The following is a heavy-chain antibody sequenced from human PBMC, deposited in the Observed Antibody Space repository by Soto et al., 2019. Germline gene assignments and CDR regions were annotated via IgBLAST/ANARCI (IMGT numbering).Heavy chain of an antibody. D-gene: IGHD1-26*01. J-gene: IGHJ5*02. V-gene: IGHV3-66*01. CDR2: IYSGGRT. CDR1: GFSVTYNY. CDR3: ARADCRSGSCPNWFYP. Sequence: EVQLVESGGGLVQPGGSMRLSGAASGFSVTYNYMSWIRQPPGEGLEWVSVIYSGGRTFYADSVRGRFTISRAEGKHTHYLPMHRLRPEDTAVYFWARADCRSGSCPNWFYPWGQGTPVIVSS.